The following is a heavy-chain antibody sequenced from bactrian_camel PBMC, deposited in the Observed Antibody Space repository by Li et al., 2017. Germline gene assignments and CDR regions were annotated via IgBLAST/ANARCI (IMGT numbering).Heavy chain of an antibody. CDR2: VDSTGNA. D-gene: IGHD4*01. Sequence: HVQLVESGGDSVQPGGSLELACAHSGYPSTKSCMGWFRQRPGHEREGVATVDSTGNANYAESVKGRFSIIMNNAQNTVWLQMDSLKPEDTAMYYCAATVASAQYSDYFLRPSQYRYWGQGTQVTVS. J-gene: IGHJ4*01. CDR3: AATVASAQYSDYFLRPSQYRY. V-gene: IGHV3S53*01. CDR1: GYPSTKSC.